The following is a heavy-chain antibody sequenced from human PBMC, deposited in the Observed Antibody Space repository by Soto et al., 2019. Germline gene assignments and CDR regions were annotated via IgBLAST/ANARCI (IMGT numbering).Heavy chain of an antibody. CDR1: GYTFINYH. D-gene: IGHD5-12*01. Sequence: QVQLVQSGGEVKKPGAPVTVSCKASGYTFINYHITWVRQAPGQGLERMAWINTYNGMTDYAQRFQGRVTMTRDTSTSTAYMELRNLGSDDTAVYFCAKSPRGEMATDWGQGTLVTVSS. CDR3: AKSPRGEMATD. V-gene: IGHV1-18*01. J-gene: IGHJ4*02. CDR2: INTYNGMT.